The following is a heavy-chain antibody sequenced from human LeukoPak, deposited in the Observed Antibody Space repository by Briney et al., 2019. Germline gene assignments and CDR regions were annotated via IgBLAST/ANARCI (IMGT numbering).Heavy chain of an antibody. CDR1: GFTLSSNY. D-gene: IGHD4-17*01. CDR3: VRDPDYGDPTYRDY. CDR2: IYSGGST. Sequence: PGGSLRLSCAASGFTLSSNYMSWVRQAPGKGLEWVSVIYSGGSTYYPDSVKGRFTISRDNSKNTLYLQINSLRAEDTAVYYCVRDPDYGDPTYRDYWGQGTLVTVSS. J-gene: IGHJ4*02. V-gene: IGHV3-66*01.